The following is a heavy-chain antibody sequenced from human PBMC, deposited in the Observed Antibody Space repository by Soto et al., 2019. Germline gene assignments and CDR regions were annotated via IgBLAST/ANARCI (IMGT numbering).Heavy chain of an antibody. J-gene: IGHJ4*02. Sequence: PGGSLRLSCAASGFTFSSYWMSWVRQAPGKGLEWVSYITSDERTIHYADSVKGRFTISRDNSKNTLYLQMNSLRAEDTAVYYCARGDDCWSGYYRASYYFDYWGQGTLVTVSS. CDR1: GFTFSSYW. V-gene: IGHV3-48*01. CDR3: ARGDDCWSGYYRASYYFDY. D-gene: IGHD3-3*01. CDR2: ITSDERTI.